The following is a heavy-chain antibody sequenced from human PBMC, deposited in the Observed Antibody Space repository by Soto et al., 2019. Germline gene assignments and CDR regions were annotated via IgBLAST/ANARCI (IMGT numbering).Heavy chain of an antibody. Sequence: GGSLRLSCAASGFNVSSNYMTCVRQAAGEGLEWVSVIYSGGRTYYADSVKGRFTISRDNSKNTLYLQMNSLRAEDTAVYYCARDKTSYYDVSGIFDIWGQGTMVTVSS. CDR2: IYSGGRT. D-gene: IGHD3-22*01. CDR3: ARDKTSYYDVSGIFDI. V-gene: IGHV3-53*01. J-gene: IGHJ3*02. CDR1: GFNVSSNY.